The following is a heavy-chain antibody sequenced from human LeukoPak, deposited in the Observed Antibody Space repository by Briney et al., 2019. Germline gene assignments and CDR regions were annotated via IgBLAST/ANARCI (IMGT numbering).Heavy chain of an antibody. D-gene: IGHD6-6*01. Sequence: GGSLRLSCAASGFTFSSYAMSWVRQAPGKGLEWVSAISGSGGSTYYADSVKGRFTISRDNSKNTLYLQMNSLRAEDTAVYYCAKDRVEYSSSSEYFDYWGPGTLVAVSS. CDR2: ISGSGGST. CDR1: GFTFSSYA. V-gene: IGHV3-23*01. J-gene: IGHJ4*02. CDR3: AKDRVEYSSSSEYFDY.